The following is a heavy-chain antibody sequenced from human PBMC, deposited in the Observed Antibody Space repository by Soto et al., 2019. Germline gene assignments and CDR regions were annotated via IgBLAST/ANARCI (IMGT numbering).Heavy chain of an antibody. Sequence: PGGSLRLSCAASGFTFSSYDMHWVRQATGKGLEWVSAIGTAGDTYYPGSVKGRFTISRENAKNSLYLQMNSLRAGDAAVYYCARASESGGMDVWGQGTTVTVSS. J-gene: IGHJ6*02. CDR3: ARASESGGMDV. CDR2: IGTAGDT. CDR1: GFTFSSYD. D-gene: IGHD3-10*01. V-gene: IGHV3-13*01.